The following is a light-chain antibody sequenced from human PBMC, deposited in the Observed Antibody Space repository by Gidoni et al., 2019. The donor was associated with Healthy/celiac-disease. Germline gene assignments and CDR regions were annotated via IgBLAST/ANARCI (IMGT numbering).Light chain of an antibody. V-gene: IGLV2-14*01. CDR3: SSYTSSSTLNYV. Sequence: QSALTQPASGSGYPGQSITISCTGTSSDVGGYNYVSWYQQPPGKAPKLMIYEVSNRPSGVSNRFSGSKSGNTASLTISGLQAEDEADYYCSSYTSSSTLNYVFGTGTKVTVL. CDR2: EVS. CDR1: SSDVGGYNY. J-gene: IGLJ1*01.